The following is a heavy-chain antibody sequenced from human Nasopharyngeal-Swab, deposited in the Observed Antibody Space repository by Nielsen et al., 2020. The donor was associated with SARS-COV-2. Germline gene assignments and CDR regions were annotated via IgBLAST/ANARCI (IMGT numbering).Heavy chain of an antibody. CDR2: IRSKANSYAT. J-gene: IGHJ6*04. CDR1: GFTFSGSA. V-gene: IGHV3-73*01. CDR3: TRPIYCSSTSCSDV. Sequence: GGSLRLSCAASGFTFSGSAMYWVRQASGKGLEWVGRIRSKANSYATAYAASVKGRFTISRDDSKNTAYLQMNSLKTEDTAVYYCTRPIYCSSTSCSDVWGKGTTVTVSS. D-gene: IGHD2-2*01.